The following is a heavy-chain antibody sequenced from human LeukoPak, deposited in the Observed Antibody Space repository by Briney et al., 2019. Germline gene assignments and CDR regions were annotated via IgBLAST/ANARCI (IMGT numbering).Heavy chain of an antibody. D-gene: IGHD1-26*01. CDR1: GFTFDSNY. CDR2: ISGSGGST. CDR3: AKNLIWELLQPSADY. Sequence: GGSLRLSCAASGFTFDSNYLSWVRQAPGKGLEWVSAISGSGGSTYYADSVKGRFTISRDNSKNTQYLQMNSLRAEDTAVYYCAKNLIWELLQPSADYWGQGTLVTVSS. V-gene: IGHV3-23*01. J-gene: IGHJ4*02.